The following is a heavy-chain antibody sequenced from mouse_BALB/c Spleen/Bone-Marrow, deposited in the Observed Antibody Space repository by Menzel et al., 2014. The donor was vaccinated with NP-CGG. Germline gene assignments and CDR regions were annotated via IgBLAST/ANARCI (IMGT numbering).Heavy chain of an antibody. J-gene: IGHJ2*01. D-gene: IGHD1-1*01. V-gene: IGHV4-1*02. CDR3: ARQDYYGYLNY. Sequence: EVKLVESGGGLVQPGGSLKLSCAASGFDFSRYWMSWVRQAPGQGLEWIPDINPPSRPINYSPSLKDKFIISRDNAKNTLYLRLNKVRSEDTALYYCARQDYYGYLNYWGQGTTLTVSS. CDR2: INPPSRPI. CDR1: GFDFSRYW.